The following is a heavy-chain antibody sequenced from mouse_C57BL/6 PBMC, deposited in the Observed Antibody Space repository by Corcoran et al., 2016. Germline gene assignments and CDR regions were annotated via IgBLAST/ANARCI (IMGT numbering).Heavy chain of an antibody. CDR2: ISYDGSN. D-gene: IGHD2-3*01. CDR1: GYSITSGYY. CDR3: VRDLDGYCCAC. V-gene: IGHV3-6*01. J-gene: IGHJ3*01. Sequence: DVQLQESGPGLVKPSQSLSLTCSVTGYSITSGYYCNWIRQFPGNKLEWMGYISYDGSNNYNPSPKNRISITRDTSKNQFFLKLNSVTTEDTATYYCVRDLDGYCCACWGQGTLVTVSA.